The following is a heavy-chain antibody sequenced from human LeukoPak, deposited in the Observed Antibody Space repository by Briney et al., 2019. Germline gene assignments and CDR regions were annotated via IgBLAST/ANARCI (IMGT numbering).Heavy chain of an antibody. V-gene: IGHV4-39*01. CDR3: ARQTGSGLFILP. Sequence: SETLSLTCTVSGVSISSSNSYWGWIRQPPGKGLEWIGSIYCSGNTYYNASLKSQVSVSIDTSKNQFSLRLTSVTAADMAVYYCARQTGSGLFILPGGQGTLVTVSS. CDR2: IYCSGNT. CDR1: GVSISSSNSY. J-gene: IGHJ4*02. D-gene: IGHD3/OR15-3a*01.